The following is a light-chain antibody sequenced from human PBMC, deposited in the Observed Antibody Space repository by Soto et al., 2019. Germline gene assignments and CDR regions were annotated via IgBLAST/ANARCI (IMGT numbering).Light chain of an antibody. V-gene: IGLV2-8*01. CDR2: EVT. J-gene: IGLJ1*01. CDR1: SSDVGAYNY. CDR3: CSYADNNDYV. Sequence: QSVLTQPPSASGSLGQSVTISCTGTSSDVGAYNYVSWHQQHPGKAPKLMIYEVTRRPSGVPDRFSGSKSGNTASLNVSGLQAEDEAGYYCCSYADNNDYVFGTGTKLTVL.